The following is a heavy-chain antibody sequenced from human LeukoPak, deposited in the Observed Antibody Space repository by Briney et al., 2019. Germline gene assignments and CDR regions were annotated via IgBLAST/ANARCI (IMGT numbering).Heavy chain of an antibody. J-gene: IGHJ4*02. V-gene: IGHV4-34*01. D-gene: IGHD5-24*01. CDR3: ARGRTLRWLQSYFDY. CDR1: GGSFSGYY. Sequence: PSETLSLTCAVYGGSFSGYYWSWIRQPPGKGLEWIGEINHSGSTNYNPSLKSRVTISVDTPKNQFSLKLSSVTAADTAVYYCARGRTLRWLQSYFDYWGQGTLVTVSS. CDR2: INHSGST.